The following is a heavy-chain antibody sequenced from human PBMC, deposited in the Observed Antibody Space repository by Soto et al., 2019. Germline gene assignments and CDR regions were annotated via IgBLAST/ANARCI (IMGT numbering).Heavy chain of an antibody. CDR3: ARSGLGGYSGYEDY. CDR2: IYYRGST. CDR1: GGSISSYY. Sequence: SQTVSLTCTVSGGSISSYYWSWIRQPPGKGLEWLGYIYYRGSTNYNPSLKSRVTISVDTSTNQCSLKLSSVTAADTAVYYCARSGLGGYSGYEDYGAQGTLVAVSS. J-gene: IGHJ4*02. D-gene: IGHD5-12*01. V-gene: IGHV4-59*01.